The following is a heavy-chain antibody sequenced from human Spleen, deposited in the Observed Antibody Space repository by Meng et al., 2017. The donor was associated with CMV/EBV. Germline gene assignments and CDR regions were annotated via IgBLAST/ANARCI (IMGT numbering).Heavy chain of an antibody. Sequence: VCGGSLSGYYWSLHRQPPVKRLEWIGEFNHTGSTTFNPSLKSRVSISVDTSKNQFSLKMSSVTAADSAVYYCARVDVLVPAAYYDYWGQGTLVTVSS. J-gene: IGHJ4*02. CDR3: ARVDVLVPAAYYDY. CDR2: FNHTGST. CDR1: GGSLSGYY. D-gene: IGHD2-2*01. V-gene: IGHV4-34*01.